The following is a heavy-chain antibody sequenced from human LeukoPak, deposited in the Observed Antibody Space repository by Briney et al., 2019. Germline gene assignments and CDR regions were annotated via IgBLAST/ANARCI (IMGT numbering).Heavy chain of an antibody. D-gene: IGHD3-22*01. CDR3: ARGPGSDDSSGYYVY. Sequence: GGSLRLSCAASGLTVSSNYMSWVRQAPGKGLEWVSVIHSGGSTYYADSVKGRFTISRDNSKNTLYLQMNSLRAEDTAVYYCARGPGSDDSSGYYVYWGQGPLVTASS. CDR2: IHSGGST. V-gene: IGHV3-66*01. J-gene: IGHJ4*02. CDR1: GLTVSSNY.